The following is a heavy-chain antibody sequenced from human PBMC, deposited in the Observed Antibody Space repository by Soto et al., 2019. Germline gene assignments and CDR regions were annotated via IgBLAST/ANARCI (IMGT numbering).Heavy chain of an antibody. Sequence: EVQLLESGGGLVQPGGSLRLSCAASGFTFSSYAMSWVRQAPGKGLEWVSAISGSGGSTYYANSVKGRFTISRDNSKNTLYLQMNSLRAEDTAVYYCAKWGNFWSGYSPIDYWGQGTLVTVSS. CDR2: ISGSGGST. V-gene: IGHV3-23*01. CDR3: AKWGNFWSGYSPIDY. J-gene: IGHJ4*02. D-gene: IGHD3-3*01. CDR1: GFTFSSYA.